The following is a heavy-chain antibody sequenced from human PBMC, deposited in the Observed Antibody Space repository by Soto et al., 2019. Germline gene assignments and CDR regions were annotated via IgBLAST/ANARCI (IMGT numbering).Heavy chain of an antibody. J-gene: IGHJ3*02. CDR1: GFSLSGDGVG. Sequence: QITLKESGPTLVKPTQSLTLTCTVSGFSLSGDGVGVGWIRQPPGKALEWLALIYWDDDQRYSPSLKTRLTITKDASTNHVVLTITNMVRVDTATYYCGHAFGGTSWPNDAFDIWGQGTVVTVSS. CDR2: IYWDDDQ. D-gene: IGHD3-3*02. V-gene: IGHV2-5*02. CDR3: GHAFGGTSWPNDAFDI.